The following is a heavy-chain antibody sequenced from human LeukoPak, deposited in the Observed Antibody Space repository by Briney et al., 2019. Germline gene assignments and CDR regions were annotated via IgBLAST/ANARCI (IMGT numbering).Heavy chain of an antibody. Sequence: GASVKVSCKASGYTFTSYAMHWVRQAPGQRLEWMGWINAGNGNTKYSQEFQGRVTITRDTSASTAYMELSSLRSEDMAVYYCARGHRYYGSGSYYPIGFMFDPWGQGTLVTVSS. J-gene: IGHJ5*02. V-gene: IGHV1-3*03. D-gene: IGHD3-10*01. CDR2: INAGNGNT. CDR1: GYTFTSYA. CDR3: ARGHRYYGSGSYYPIGFMFDP.